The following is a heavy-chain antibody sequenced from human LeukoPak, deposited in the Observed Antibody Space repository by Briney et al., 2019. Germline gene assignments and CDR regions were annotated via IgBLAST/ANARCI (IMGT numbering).Heavy chain of an antibody. V-gene: IGHV3-9*01. J-gene: IGHJ3*02. CDR2: ISWNSGSI. Sequence: GGSLRLSCAASGFTFISYGMHWVRQAPGKGLEWVSGISWNSGSIGYADSVKGRFTISRDNAKNSLYLQMNSLRAEDTALYYCAKDIGRFPHALDIWGQGTMVTVSS. CDR1: GFTFISYG. D-gene: IGHD2-21*01. CDR3: AKDIGRFPHALDI.